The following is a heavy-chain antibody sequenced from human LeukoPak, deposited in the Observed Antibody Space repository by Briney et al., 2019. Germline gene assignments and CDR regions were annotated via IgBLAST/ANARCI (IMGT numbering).Heavy chain of an antibody. V-gene: IGHV3-23*01. CDR3: AKTGGIAAAH. CDR2: ISGSGGST. J-gene: IGHJ4*02. Sequence: GGSLRLPCAASGFTFSNYPIHWVRQAPGKGLEWVSAISGSGGSTYYADSVKGRFTISRDNSKNTLYLQMNSLRAEDTALYYCAKTGGIAAAHWGQGTLVTVSS. D-gene: IGHD6-13*01. CDR1: GFTFSNYP.